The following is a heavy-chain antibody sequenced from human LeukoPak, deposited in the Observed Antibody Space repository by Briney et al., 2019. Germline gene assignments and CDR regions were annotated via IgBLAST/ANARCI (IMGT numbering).Heavy chain of an antibody. V-gene: IGHV3-23*01. J-gene: IGHJ6*02. CDR1: GFTFSSYA. D-gene: IGHD2-21*01. CDR3: AKDVQNSFAAYGMDV. CDR2: ISGSGGST. Sequence: GGSLRLSCAASGFTFSSYAMSWVRQAPGKGLEWVSAISGSGGSTYYADSVKGRFTISRDNSKNTLYLQMNSLRAEDTAVYYCAKDVQNSFAAYGMDVWGQGTTVTVSS.